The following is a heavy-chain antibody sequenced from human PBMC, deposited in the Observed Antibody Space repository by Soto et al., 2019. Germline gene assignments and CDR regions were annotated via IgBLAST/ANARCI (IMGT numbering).Heavy chain of an antibody. V-gene: IGHV1-8*01. CDR1: GYTFTSYD. J-gene: IGHJ6*03. D-gene: IGHD5-12*01. Sequence: ASVKASCKASGYTFTSYDINCVRQATEQGLEWMGWMNPNSGNTGYAQKFQGRVTMTRNTSISTAYMELSSLRSEDTAVYYCARSHSGYDYYYYYMDVWGKGTTVTVSS. CDR3: ARSHSGYDYYYYYMDV. CDR2: MNPNSGNT.